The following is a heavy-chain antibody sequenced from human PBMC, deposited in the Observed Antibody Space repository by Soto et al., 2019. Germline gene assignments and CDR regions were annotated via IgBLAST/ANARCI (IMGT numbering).Heavy chain of an antibody. CDR1: GGSISSYY. V-gene: IGHV4-59*01. CDR3: ARDLRRIAVAGTTGYNWFDP. CDR2: IYYSGST. Sequence: SETLSLTCTVSGGSISSYYWSWIRQPPGKGLEWIGYIYYSGSTNYNPSLKSRVTISVDTSKNQFSLKLSSVTAADTAVYYCARDLRRIAVAGTTGYNWFDPWGQGTLVTVSS. J-gene: IGHJ5*02. D-gene: IGHD6-19*01.